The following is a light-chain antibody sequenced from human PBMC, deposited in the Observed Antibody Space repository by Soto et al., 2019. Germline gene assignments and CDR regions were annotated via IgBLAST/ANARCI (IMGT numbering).Light chain of an antibody. Sequence: DFQMTQSPSSLSASVAPSVTITWRASQSISSYLNWYQQKPGKAPKLLIYAASSLQSGVPSRFSGSGSGTDFTLTISSLQPEDFATYYCQQSYSTLNTFGQGTKVDIK. V-gene: IGKV1-39*01. CDR1: QSISSY. CDR3: QQSYSTLNT. J-gene: IGKJ2*01. CDR2: AAS.